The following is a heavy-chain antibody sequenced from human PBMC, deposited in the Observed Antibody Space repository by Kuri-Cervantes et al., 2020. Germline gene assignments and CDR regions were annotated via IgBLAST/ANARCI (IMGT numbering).Heavy chain of an antibody. J-gene: IGHJ4*02. D-gene: IGHD6-13*01. CDR2: IYYSGST. CDR1: GGSISSGGYY. V-gene: IGHV4-31*03. CDR3: ARGYSSSWYKD. Sequence: SETLSLTCTVSGGSISSGGYYWSWIRQHPGKGLEWIGYIYYSGSTYYDPSLKNRVTISVDTSKNQFSLKLSSVTAADTTVYYCARGYSSSWYKDWGQGTLVTVSS.